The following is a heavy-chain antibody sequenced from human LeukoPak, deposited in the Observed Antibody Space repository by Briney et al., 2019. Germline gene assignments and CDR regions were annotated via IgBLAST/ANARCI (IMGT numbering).Heavy chain of an antibody. Sequence: GGSLRLSCAASGCTFSSYAISWVRQAPGQGLEWMGGIIPIFGTANYAQKFQGRVTITADESTSTAYMELSSLRSEDTAVYYCARAGTYYYDSSGYRGYNWFDPWGQGTLVTVSS. D-gene: IGHD3-22*01. J-gene: IGHJ5*02. CDR1: GCTFSSYA. V-gene: IGHV1-69*01. CDR2: IIPIFGTA. CDR3: ARAGTYYYDSSGYRGYNWFDP.